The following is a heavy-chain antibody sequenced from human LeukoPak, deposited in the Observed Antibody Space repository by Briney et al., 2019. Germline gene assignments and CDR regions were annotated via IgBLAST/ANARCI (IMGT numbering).Heavy chain of an antibody. J-gene: IGHJ3*02. CDR3: AREDTSYSSGWYGGAFDI. D-gene: IGHD6-19*01. Sequence: PSETLSLTCTVSGGPISSHYWSWIRQPPGKGLEWIGYIYYSGSTNYNPSLKSRVTISVDTSKNQFSLKLSSVTAADTAVYYCAREDTSYSSGWYGGAFDIWGQGTMVTVSS. V-gene: IGHV4-59*11. CDR1: GGPISSHY. CDR2: IYYSGST.